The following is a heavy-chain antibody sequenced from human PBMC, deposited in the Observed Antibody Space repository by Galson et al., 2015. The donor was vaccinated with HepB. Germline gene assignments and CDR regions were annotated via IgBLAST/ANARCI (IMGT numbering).Heavy chain of an antibody. D-gene: IGHD6-13*01. J-gene: IGHJ1*01. CDR3: ARDGAAAQYFQH. V-gene: IGHV4-61*02. Sequence: LSLTCTVSGGSISSGSYYWSWIRQPAGKGLEWIGRIYTSGSTNYNPSLKSRVTMSVDTSKNQFSLKLSSVTAADTAVYYCARDGAAAQYFQHWGQGTLVTVSS. CDR1: GGSISSGSYY. CDR2: IYTSGST.